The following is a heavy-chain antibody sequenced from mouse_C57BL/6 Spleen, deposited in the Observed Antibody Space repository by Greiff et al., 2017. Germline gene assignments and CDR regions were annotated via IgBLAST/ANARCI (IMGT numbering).Heavy chain of an antibody. CDR1: GYTFTGYW. CDR3: ARRRIRDYYGSSHYFDY. J-gene: IGHJ2*01. Sequence: QVQLQQSGAELMKPGASVKLSCKATGYTFTGYWIEWVKQRPGHGLEWIGEILPGSGSTNYNEKFKGKATFTADTSSNTAYMQLSSLTTEDSAIYYCARRRIRDYYGSSHYFDYWGQGTTLTVSS. V-gene: IGHV1-9*01. D-gene: IGHD1-1*01. CDR2: ILPGSGST.